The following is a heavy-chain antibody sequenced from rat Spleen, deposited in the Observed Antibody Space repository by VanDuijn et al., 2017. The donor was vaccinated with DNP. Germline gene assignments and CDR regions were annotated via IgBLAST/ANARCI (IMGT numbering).Heavy chain of an antibody. CDR3: TRDGPSYYSSHISFAY. CDR1: GFSLTDYS. CDR2: IQSGGST. D-gene: IGHD1-2*01. V-gene: IGHV2-19*01. Sequence: QVQLKESGPGLVQPSQTLSLTCTVSGFSLTDYSVHWVRQPPGKGLEWMGRIQSGGSTAYNSALKSRLSISRDTSKSQVFLKMNSLQTEDTAIYYCTRDGPSYYSSHISFAYWGQGTLVTVSS. J-gene: IGHJ3*01.